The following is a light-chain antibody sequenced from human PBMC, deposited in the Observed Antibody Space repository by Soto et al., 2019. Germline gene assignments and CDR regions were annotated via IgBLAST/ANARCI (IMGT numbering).Light chain of an antibody. CDR3: QQYDNLPPSIT. CDR1: RGIDRW. J-gene: IGKJ5*01. V-gene: IGKV1-33*01. CDR2: DAS. Sequence: DIQMTQSPSTLSASVGDTVTITCRASRGIDRWLAWYQQKPGKAPRLLISDASTLESGVPSRFSGSGSGTDFTFTISSLQPEDIATYYCQQYDNLPPSITFGQGTRLEIK.